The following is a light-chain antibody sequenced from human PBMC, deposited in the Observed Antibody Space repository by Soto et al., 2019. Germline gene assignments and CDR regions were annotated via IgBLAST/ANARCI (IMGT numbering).Light chain of an antibody. CDR1: RTVSANY. CDR3: QQSDSSPLLT. V-gene: IGKV3-20*01. Sequence: EIVLTQSPGTLSLSPGERAALSCRASRTVSANYLAWYQQKPGQAPRLLIYGVSSRAAGVPDRFSACGSGTDFTLTISRLEPEDFAVYYCQQSDSSPLLTFGGGSRVEIK. J-gene: IGKJ4*01. CDR2: GVS.